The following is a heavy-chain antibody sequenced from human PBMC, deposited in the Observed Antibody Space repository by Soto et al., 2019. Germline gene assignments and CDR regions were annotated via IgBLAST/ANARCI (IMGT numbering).Heavy chain of an antibody. CDR1: GSTLSAYW. CDR2: LSSDGFGT. D-gene: IGHD3-16*01. J-gene: IGHJ4*02. CDR3: ARDLGGPDY. V-gene: IGHV3-74*03. Sequence: GGSLRLSCAASGSTLSAYWMHWVRQAPGRGLEWVSRLSSDGFGTAYADSVKGRFHISRDNARNTLFLQMNGLRAEDTAVYYCARDLGGPDYWGRGTLVTVSS.